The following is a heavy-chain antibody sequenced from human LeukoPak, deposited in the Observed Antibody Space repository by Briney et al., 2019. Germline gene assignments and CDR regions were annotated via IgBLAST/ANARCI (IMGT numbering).Heavy chain of an antibody. D-gene: IGHD3-22*01. CDR3: TTDGYYYDSSGYELPFDY. Sequence: PGGSLRLSCAASRFTFSNAWMNWVRQAPGKGLEWVGRFKSKTDGGTTDYAAPVKGRFTISRDDSKNTLYLQMNSLKTEDTALYYCTTDGYYYDSSGYELPFDYWGQGTLVTVSS. V-gene: IGHV3-15*01. J-gene: IGHJ4*01. CDR2: FKSKTDGGTT. CDR1: RFTFSNAW.